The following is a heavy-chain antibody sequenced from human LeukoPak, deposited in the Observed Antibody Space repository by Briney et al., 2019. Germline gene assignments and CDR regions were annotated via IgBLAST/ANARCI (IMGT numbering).Heavy chain of an antibody. CDR2: IKQDGSEK. CDR1: GFTFSRSW. CDR3: AGDYGYSYGYGRYYYMDV. J-gene: IGHJ6*03. Sequence: GGSLRLSCTASGFTFSRSWMTWVRQAPGEGLEWVANIKQDGSEKYYVDSVKGRFTISRDNAKNSLYLQMNSLRAEDTAVYYCAGDYGYSYGYGRYYYMDVWGKGTTVTISS. V-gene: IGHV3-7*01. D-gene: IGHD5-18*01.